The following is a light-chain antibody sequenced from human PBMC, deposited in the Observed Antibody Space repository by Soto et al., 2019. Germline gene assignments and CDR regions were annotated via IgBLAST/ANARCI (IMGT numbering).Light chain of an antibody. CDR3: QTWGTGIPVV. CDR1: SGHSSYA. J-gene: IGLJ2*01. Sequence: QSVLTQSPSASASLGDSVKLTCTLSSGHSSYAIAWHQQQPEKGPRYLMKLNSDGSHSKGDGIPDRFSGSSSGAERYLTISSLQSEDEADYYCQTWGTGIPVVFGGGTQLTVL. V-gene: IGLV4-69*01. CDR2: LNSDGSH.